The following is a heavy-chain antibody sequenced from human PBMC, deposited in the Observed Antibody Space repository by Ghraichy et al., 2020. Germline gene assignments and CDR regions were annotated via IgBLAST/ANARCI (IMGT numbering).Heavy chain of an antibody. CDR2: IWYDGSNK. CDR1: GFTFSSYG. CDR3: ARSPTKPGIYDFWSGHYYYYYGMDV. D-gene: IGHD3-3*01. J-gene: IGHJ6*02. V-gene: IGHV3-33*01. Sequence: GGSLRLSCAASGFTFSSYGMHWVRQAPGKGLEWVAVIWYDGSNKYYADSVKGRFTISRDNSKNTLYLQMNSLRAEDTAVYYCARSPTKPGIYDFWSGHYYYYYGMDVWGQGTTVTVSS.